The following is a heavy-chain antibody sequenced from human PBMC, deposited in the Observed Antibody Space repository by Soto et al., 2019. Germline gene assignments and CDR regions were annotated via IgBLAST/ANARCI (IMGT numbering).Heavy chain of an antibody. CDR1: GGSNTSSSYY. V-gene: IGHV4-39*01. CDR2: IHYSGST. J-gene: IGHJ6*02. Sequence: SDTLSLTCTASGGSNTSSSYYWGWIRQPPGKGLEWIGSIHYSGSTYYNPSFKRRVTISVDTSKDQFPLKLSSVTAADTAVYYCARLRRSGSLYYYYGMDVWGQGTTVA. CDR3: ARLRRSGSLYYYYGMDV. D-gene: IGHD3-10*01.